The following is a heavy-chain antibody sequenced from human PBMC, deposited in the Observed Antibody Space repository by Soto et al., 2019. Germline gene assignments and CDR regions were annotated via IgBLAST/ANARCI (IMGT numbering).Heavy chain of an antibody. CDR3: ARDLREGWSSGPNLDY. CDR2: IYYSGST. D-gene: IGHD3-22*01. J-gene: IGHJ4*02. V-gene: IGHV4-30-4*01. Sequence: QVQLQESGPGLVKPSQTLSLTCTVSGGSISSGDYYWSWIRQPPGKGLEWIGYIYYSGSTYYNPSLKSRVTISVDTSKTHFSLKLSSVTAADTAVYYCARDLREGWSSGPNLDYWGQGTLVTVSS. CDR1: GGSISSGDYY.